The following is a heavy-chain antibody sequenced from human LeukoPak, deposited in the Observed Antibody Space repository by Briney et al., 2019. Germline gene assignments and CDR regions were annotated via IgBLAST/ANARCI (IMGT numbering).Heavy chain of an antibody. J-gene: IGHJ4*02. CDR1: GFTFSSYG. D-gene: IGHD6-6*01. CDR3: ARSYIAARPDLDY. CDR2: IWYDGSNK. V-gene: IGHV3-33*01. Sequence: GGSLRLSCAASGFTFSSYGMHWVRQAPGKGLEWVAVIWYDGSNKYYADSVKGRFTISRDNSKNTLYLQMNSLRAEDTAVYYCARSYIAARPDLDYWGQGTLVTVSS.